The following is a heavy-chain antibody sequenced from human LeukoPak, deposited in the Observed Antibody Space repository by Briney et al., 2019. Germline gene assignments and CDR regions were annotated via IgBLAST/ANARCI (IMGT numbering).Heavy chain of an antibody. Sequence: SETLSLTCAVYGGSFSGYYWSWIRQPPGKGLEWIGEINHSGSTNYNPSLKSRVTIPVDTSKNQFSLKLSSVTAADTAVYYCARDGGVVAASIGILDYWGQGTLVTVSS. J-gene: IGHJ4*02. CDR3: ARDGGVVAASIGILDY. V-gene: IGHV4-34*01. CDR1: GGSFSGYY. CDR2: INHSGST. D-gene: IGHD2-15*01.